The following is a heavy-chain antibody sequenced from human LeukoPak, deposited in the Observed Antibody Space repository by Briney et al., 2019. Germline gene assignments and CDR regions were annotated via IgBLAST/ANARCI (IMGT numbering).Heavy chain of an antibody. CDR3: ARGYDFWSGYYH. CDR1: GYTFTSYD. Sequence: ASVKVSRKASGYTFTSYDINWVRQATGQGLEWMGWMNPNSGNTGYAQKFQGRVTMTRNTSISTAYMELSSLRSEDTAVYYCARGYDFWSGYYHWGQGTLVTVSS. V-gene: IGHV1-8*01. CDR2: MNPNSGNT. D-gene: IGHD3-3*01. J-gene: IGHJ4*02.